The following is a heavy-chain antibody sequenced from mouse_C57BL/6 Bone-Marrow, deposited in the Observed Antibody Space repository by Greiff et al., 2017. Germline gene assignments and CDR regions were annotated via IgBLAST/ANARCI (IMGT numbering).Heavy chain of an antibody. V-gene: IGHV5-9-1*02. CDR1: GYTFSSYA. Sequence: EVKLMESGEGLVKPGGSLKLSCAASGYTFSSYAMSWVSQTPEKRLEWVAYISSGGDYIYYGETVKGRFIISRDNARNTLYKQMGSLKSEDTAIYYCTKSRISAMDYWGQGTSVTVSS. CDR2: ISSGGDYI. J-gene: IGHJ4*01. D-gene: IGHD6-2*01. CDR3: TKSRISAMDY.